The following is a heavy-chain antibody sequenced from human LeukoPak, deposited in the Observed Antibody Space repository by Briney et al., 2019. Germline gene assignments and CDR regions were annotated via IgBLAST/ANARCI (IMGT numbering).Heavy chain of an antibody. Sequence: GGSLRLSCAASGFTFNNYGIHWVRQAPGKGLEWVSGISGSGDSTYYADSVKGRFTLSRDNSKNTLYLQMNSLRAEDTAVYYCARRSGIAVAGAFDYWGQGTLVTVSS. CDR2: ISGSGDST. CDR3: ARRSGIAVAGAFDY. J-gene: IGHJ4*02. D-gene: IGHD6-19*01. CDR1: GFTFNNYG. V-gene: IGHV3-23*01.